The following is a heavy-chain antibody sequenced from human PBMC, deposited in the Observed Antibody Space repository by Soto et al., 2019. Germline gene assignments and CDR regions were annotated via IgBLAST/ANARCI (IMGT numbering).Heavy chain of an antibody. J-gene: IGHJ5*02. CDR1: GYTFTSYY. V-gene: IGHV1-46*03. CDR2: INPSGGST. D-gene: IGHD2-15*01. Sequence: ASLKVSCKASGYTFTSYYMHWVRQAPGQGLEWMGIINPSGGSTTYAQKFQGRVTMTRDTSTSTVYMELSSLRSEDTAVYYCARVPRGVDRSNWFDRWGQGTMVTVSS. CDR3: ARVPRGVDRSNWFDR.